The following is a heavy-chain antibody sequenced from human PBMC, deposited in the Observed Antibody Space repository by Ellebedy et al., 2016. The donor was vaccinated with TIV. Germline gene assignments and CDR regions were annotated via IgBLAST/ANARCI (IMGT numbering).Heavy chain of an antibody. CDR3: ASVYGSGATCPAAFDI. Sequence: GESLKISCAASGFTFSNYWMHWVRQVPGEGLVWVSRIGSDGIGTSYADSVKGRFTISRDNAKNTLFLQMNSLRAEDTALYYCASVYGSGATCPAAFDIWGQGTMVTVSS. CDR2: IGSDGIGT. V-gene: IGHV3-74*01. D-gene: IGHD2-15*01. J-gene: IGHJ3*02. CDR1: GFTFSNYW.